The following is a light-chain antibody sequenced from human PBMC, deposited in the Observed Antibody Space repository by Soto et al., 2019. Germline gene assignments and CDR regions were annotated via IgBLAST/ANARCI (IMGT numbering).Light chain of an antibody. CDR3: QQLNTYPIT. V-gene: IGKV1-9*01. CDR2: GAS. J-gene: IGKJ5*01. CDR1: QGISSY. Sequence: VGDRVTLTCRASQGISSYLAWYQQKPGKAPKLLIYGASTLEGGVPFRFSGSGSGTDFTLTISSLQPEDFATYYCQQLNTYPITVGQGTRLEIK.